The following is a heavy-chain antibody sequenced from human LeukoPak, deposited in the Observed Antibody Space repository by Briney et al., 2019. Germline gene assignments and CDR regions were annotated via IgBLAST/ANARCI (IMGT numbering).Heavy chain of an antibody. CDR3: AREGYDFWSGYSGGRDYYYYMDV. CDR1: GGTLSSYA. D-gene: IGHD3-3*01. J-gene: IGHJ6*03. Sequence: GSSVKVSCKASGGTLSSYAISWVRQAPGQGPEWMGGIIPIFGTANYAQKFQGRVTITTDESTSTAYMELSSLRSEDTAVYYCAREGYDFWSGYSGGRDYYYYMDVWGKGTTVTVSS. CDR2: IIPIFGTA. V-gene: IGHV1-69*05.